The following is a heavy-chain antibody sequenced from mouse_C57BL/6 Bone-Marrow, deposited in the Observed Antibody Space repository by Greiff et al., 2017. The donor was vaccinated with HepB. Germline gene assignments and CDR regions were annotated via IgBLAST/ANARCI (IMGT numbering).Heavy chain of an antibody. CDR3: TSYWVAY. CDR1: GFNIKDDY. J-gene: IGHJ3*01. Sequence: EVQLQQSGAELVRPGASVKLSCTASGFNIKDDYMHWVKQRPEQGLEWIGWIDPENGDTEYASKFQGKATITADTSANTAYLQLSSLTSEDTAVYYCTSYWVAYWGQGTLVTVSA. CDR2: IDPENGDT. V-gene: IGHV14-4*01.